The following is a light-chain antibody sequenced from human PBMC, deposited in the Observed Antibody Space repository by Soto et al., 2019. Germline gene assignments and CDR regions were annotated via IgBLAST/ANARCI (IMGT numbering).Light chain of an antibody. CDR3: QQYGSSPQT. Sequence: IVLTQSPGTLSLSPGERATLSCRASQSVSSSYLAWYQQKPGQAPRLLIYGASSRATGIPNRFSGSGSGTDFTLTISRLEPEDFAVYYCQQYGSSPQTFSQGTKVDI. CDR2: GAS. V-gene: IGKV3-20*01. CDR1: QSVSSSY. J-gene: IGKJ1*01.